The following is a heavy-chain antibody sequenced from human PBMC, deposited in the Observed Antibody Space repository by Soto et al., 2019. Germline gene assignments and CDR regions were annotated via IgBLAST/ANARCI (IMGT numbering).Heavy chain of an antibody. CDR1: GFTFSSYA. J-gene: IGHJ4*02. Sequence: EVQLLESGGGLVQPGGSLRLSCAASGFTFSSYAISWIRQAPGKGLEWVSAISGSGGSTYYADSVKARFTSYRDSCNNTLYLQTNTLRAEDTAVYYCAKGDEEQHWGFAYWGQGTLVTVSS. CDR2: ISGSGGST. D-gene: IGHD3-16*01. CDR3: AKGDEEQHWGFAY. V-gene: IGHV3-23*01.